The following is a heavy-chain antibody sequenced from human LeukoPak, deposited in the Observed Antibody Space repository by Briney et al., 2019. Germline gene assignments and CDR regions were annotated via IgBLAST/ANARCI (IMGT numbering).Heavy chain of an antibody. J-gene: IGHJ6*03. D-gene: IGHD4-11*01. V-gene: IGHV3-30*02. CDR2: IRYDGSNK. CDR1: GFTFSSYG. CDR3: AKAPYTVTLFYMDV. Sequence: HPGGSLRLSCAASGFTFSSYGMHWVRQAPGKGLEWVAFIRYDGSNKYYADSVKGRFTISRDNSKNTLYLQMNSLRAEDTAVYHCAKAPYTVTLFYMDVWGKGTTVTVSS.